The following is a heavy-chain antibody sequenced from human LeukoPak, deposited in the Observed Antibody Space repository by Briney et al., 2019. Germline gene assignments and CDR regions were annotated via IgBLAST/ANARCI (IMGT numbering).Heavy chain of an antibody. D-gene: IGHD6-13*01. Sequence: PGGSLRLSCAASGFTFSSYAMHWVRQAPGKGLEWVAVISYDGSNKYYADSVKGRFTISRDNSENTLYLQMNSLRAEDTAVYYCARDRGSSGSGVDYWGQGTLVTVSS. V-gene: IGHV3-30*04. J-gene: IGHJ4*02. CDR1: GFTFSSYA. CDR2: ISYDGSNK. CDR3: ARDRGSSGSGVDY.